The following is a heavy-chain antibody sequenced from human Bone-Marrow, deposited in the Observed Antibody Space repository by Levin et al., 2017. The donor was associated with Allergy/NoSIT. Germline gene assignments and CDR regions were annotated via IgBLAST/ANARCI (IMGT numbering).Heavy chain of an antibody. V-gene: IGHV3-30*18. CDR3: AKLLPWLVLTAPFDY. CDR2: ISYDGSDK. J-gene: IGHJ4*02. D-gene: IGHD6-19*01. Sequence: GESLKISCAVSGFTFSNYGMHWVRQAPGKGLEWVALISYDGSDKDYADSVKGRFTISRDSSKNTLYLQMNSLRAEDTSVYYCAKLLPWLVLTAPFDYWGQGTLVTVSS. CDR1: GFTFSNYG.